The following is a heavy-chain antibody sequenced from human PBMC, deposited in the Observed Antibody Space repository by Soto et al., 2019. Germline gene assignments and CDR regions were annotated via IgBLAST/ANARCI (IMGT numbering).Heavy chain of an antibody. CDR3: AKAHDYRHLYYYYGMDV. V-gene: IGHV3-9*01. D-gene: IGHD4-4*01. Sequence: GGSLRFSCAASGFTFDDYAMHWVRQAPGKGLEWVSGISWNSGSIGYADSVKGRFTISRDNAKNSLYLQMNSLRAEDTALYYCAKAHDYRHLYYYYGMDVWGQGT. J-gene: IGHJ6*02. CDR1: GFTFDDYA. CDR2: ISWNSGSI.